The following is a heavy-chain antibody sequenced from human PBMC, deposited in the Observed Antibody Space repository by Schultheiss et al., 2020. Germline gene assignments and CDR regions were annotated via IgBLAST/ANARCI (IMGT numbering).Heavy chain of an antibody. CDR3: ARMSSDSWNYDFDY. J-gene: IGHJ4*02. Sequence: WGSLRLSCAASGFTFSSYSMNWVRQAPGKGLEWVSYISSSSSTIYYADSVKGRFTISRDNAKNSLYLQMNSLRAEDTAVYYCARMSSDSWNYDFDYWGQGTLVTVSS. V-gene: IGHV3-48*01. D-gene: IGHD1-7*01. CDR1: GFTFSSYS. CDR2: ISSSSSTI.